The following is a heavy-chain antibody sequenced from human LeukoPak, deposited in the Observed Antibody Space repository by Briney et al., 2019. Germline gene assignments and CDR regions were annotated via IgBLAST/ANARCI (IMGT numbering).Heavy chain of an antibody. Sequence: ASVKVSCKASGYTFTDYYIHWVRQAPGQGLEWMGWINADIGGTHYAQNFQGRVTMTRDTSTSTAYMEVSRLRSDDTAVCYCARYSPAPLDAFEIWGQGTMVSVSS. J-gene: IGHJ3*02. V-gene: IGHV1-2*02. CDR1: GYTFTDYY. CDR3: ARYSPAPLDAFEI. CDR2: INADIGGT. D-gene: IGHD1-26*01.